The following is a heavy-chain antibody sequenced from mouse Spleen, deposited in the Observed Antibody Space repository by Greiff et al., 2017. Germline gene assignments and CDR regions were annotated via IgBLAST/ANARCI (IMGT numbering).Heavy chain of an antibody. CDR3: ARGPYGSSHEGFAY. D-gene: IGHD1-1*01. J-gene: IGHJ3*01. V-gene: IGHV1-69*01. Sequence: QVQLQQPGAELVMPGASVKLSCKASGYTFTSYWMHWVKQRPGQGLEWIGEIDPSDSYTNYNQKFKGKATLTVDKSSSTAYMQLSSLTSEDSAVYYCARGPYGSSHEGFAYWGQGTLVTVSA. CDR1: GYTFTSYW. CDR2: IDPSDSYT.